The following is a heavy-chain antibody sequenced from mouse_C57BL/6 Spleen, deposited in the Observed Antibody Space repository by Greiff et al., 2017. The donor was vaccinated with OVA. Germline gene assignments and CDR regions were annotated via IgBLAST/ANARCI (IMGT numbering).Heavy chain of an antibody. D-gene: IGHD1-1*01. CDR1: GFTFSSYT. V-gene: IGHV5-9*01. CDR2: ISGGGGNT. Sequence: EVQGVESGGGLVKPGGSLKLSCAASGFTFSSYTMSWVRQTPEKRLEWVATISGGGGNTYYPDSVKGRFTISRDNAKNTLYLQMSSLRSEDTALYYCARHGTTVVATDYWGQGTTLTVSS. CDR3: ARHGTTVVATDY. J-gene: IGHJ2*01.